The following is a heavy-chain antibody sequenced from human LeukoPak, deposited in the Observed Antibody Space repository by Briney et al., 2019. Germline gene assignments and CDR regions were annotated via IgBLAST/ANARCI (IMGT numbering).Heavy chain of an antibody. J-gene: IGHJ6*02. CDR3: ASVILAGMDV. CDR1: GGSISSSSYY. V-gene: IGHV4-39*01. CDR2: IYYSGST. D-gene: IGHD3-3*02. Sequence: SETLSLTCTVSGGSISSSSYYWGWIRQPPGKGLEWIGSIYYSGSTYYNPSLKSRVTISVDTSKNQFSLKLSSVTAADTAVYYCASVILAGMDVWGQGTTVTVS.